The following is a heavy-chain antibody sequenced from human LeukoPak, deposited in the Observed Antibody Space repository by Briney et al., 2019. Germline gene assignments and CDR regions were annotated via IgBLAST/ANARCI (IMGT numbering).Heavy chain of an antibody. Sequence: PSETLSLTCAVSGYSISSGYYWAWIRQPPGKGLGWIGSMYHSGSTYDRQSLKSRVTMSVDTSKSQFSMKLTSVTAADTAVYYCARQRYCHSTSCYFDYWGQGTLVTVSS. D-gene: IGHD2-2*01. CDR3: ARQRYCHSTSCYFDY. J-gene: IGHJ4*02. V-gene: IGHV4-38-2*01. CDR1: GYSISSGYY. CDR2: MYHSGST.